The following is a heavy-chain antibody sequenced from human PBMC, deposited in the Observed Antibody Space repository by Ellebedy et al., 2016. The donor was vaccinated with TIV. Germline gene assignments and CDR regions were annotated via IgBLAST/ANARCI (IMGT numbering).Heavy chain of an antibody. D-gene: IGHD3-3*01. V-gene: IGHV3-33*06. J-gene: IGHJ6*02. Sequence: GESLKISXAASGFTFSSYGMHWVRQAPGKGLEWVAVVWYDGDNKYYADSVKGRFTISRDNSKNTVSLQMNSLRAEDTAVYYCAKSKEFGVVPWHGMDVWGRGTTVTVSS. CDR1: GFTFSSYG. CDR3: AKSKEFGVVPWHGMDV. CDR2: VWYDGDNK.